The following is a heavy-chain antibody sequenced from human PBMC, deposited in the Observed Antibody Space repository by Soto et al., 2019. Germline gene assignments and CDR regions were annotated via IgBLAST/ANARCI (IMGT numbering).Heavy chain of an antibody. CDR1: GGSISTNDW. V-gene: IGHV4-4*02. CDR2: IHHTGSTT. J-gene: IGHJ5*02. D-gene: IGHD2-8*01. CDR3: ATRDCTNNVCHFP. Sequence: QVQLQEWGPGLVKPSETLSLTCAVSGGSISTNDWWTWVRQPPGKGLEWIGDIHHTGSTTNYSPSLQRRVTVSIDKSENQFSLRLTSVTAADMAVYYCATRDCTNNVCHFPWGQGTLVTVSS.